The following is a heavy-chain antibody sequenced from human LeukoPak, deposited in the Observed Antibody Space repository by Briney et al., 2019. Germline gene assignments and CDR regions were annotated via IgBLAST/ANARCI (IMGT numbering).Heavy chain of an antibody. CDR1: GGSISSYY. CDR2: IYYSGSN. V-gene: IGHV4-59*01. J-gene: IGHJ6*02. CDR3: ARDRPSHYYGMDV. Sequence: SETLSLTCTVSGGSISSYYWSWIRQPPGKGLEWIGYIYYSGSNNYNPSLKSRVTISVDTSKNQFSLKLSSVTAADTAVYYCARDRPSHYYGMDVWGQGTTVTVSS.